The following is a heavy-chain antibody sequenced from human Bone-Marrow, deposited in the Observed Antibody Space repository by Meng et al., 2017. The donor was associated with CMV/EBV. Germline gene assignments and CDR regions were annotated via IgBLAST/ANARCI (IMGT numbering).Heavy chain of an antibody. J-gene: IGHJ4*02. CDR2: TRNKANSHTT. Sequence: GGSLRLSCAASGFTFSDHYMDWVRQAPGKGLEWVGRTRNKANSHTTEYAASVKGRFTISRDDSKNSLYLQMNSLKTEDTAVYYCARDGSGGRGYWGQGTLVTVSS. V-gene: IGHV3-72*01. CDR3: ARDGSGGRGY. CDR1: GFTFSDHY. D-gene: IGHD1-26*01.